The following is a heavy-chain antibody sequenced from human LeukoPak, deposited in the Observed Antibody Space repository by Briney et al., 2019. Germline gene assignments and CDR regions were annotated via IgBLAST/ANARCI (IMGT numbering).Heavy chain of an antibody. V-gene: IGHV1-18*01. CDR2: ISAYNGNT. CDR1: GYTFTSYG. CDR3: ARDSCSSTSCYVASYYYYYGMDV. Sequence: ASVKVSCKASGYTFTSYGISWVRQAPGQGLEWMGWISAYNGNTNYAQKLQGRVTMTTDTSTSTAYMELRSLRSDDTAVYYCARDSCSSTSCYVASYYYYYGMDVWGQGALVTVSS. D-gene: IGHD2-2*01. J-gene: IGHJ6*02.